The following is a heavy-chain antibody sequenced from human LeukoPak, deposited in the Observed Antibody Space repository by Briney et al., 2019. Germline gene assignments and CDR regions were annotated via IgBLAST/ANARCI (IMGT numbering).Heavy chain of an antibody. D-gene: IGHD2-21*02. V-gene: IGHV3-23*01. CDR1: GFTFSIYA. J-gene: IGHJ4*02. CDR2: ISGSGGST. CDR3: AKDHGRIYCGGDCYPSGFDY. Sequence: GGSLRLSCAASGFTFSIYAMSWVRQAPGKGLEWVSAISGSGGSTYYADSVKGRFTISRDNSKNTLYLQMNSLRAEDTAVYYCAKDHGRIYCGGDCYPSGFDYWGQGTLVTVSS.